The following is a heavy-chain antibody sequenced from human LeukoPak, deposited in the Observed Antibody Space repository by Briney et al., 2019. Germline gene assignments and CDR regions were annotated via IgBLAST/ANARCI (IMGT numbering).Heavy chain of an antibody. D-gene: IGHD5-18*01. CDR1: GFTFSSYA. V-gene: IGHV3-23*01. Sequence: PGGSLRLSCAASGFTFSSYAMSWVRQAPGKGLEWVSAISGSGGSTYYADSVKGRFTISRNNSKNTLYLQMNSLRTEDTAVYYCAPGSYGMFDYWGQGTLVTVSS. CDR3: APGSYGMFDY. J-gene: IGHJ4*02. CDR2: ISGSGGST.